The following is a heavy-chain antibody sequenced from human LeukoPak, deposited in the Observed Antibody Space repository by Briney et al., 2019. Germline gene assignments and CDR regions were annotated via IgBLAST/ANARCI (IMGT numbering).Heavy chain of an antibody. CDR1: GVTLSDHY. V-gene: IGHV3-7*01. CDR2: IKQDGSEK. J-gene: IGHJ6*03. Sequence: GGSLRLSCAASGVTLSDHYMDWVRQAPGKGLEWVANIKQDGSEKYYVDSVKGRFTISRDNAKNSLYLQMNSLRAEDTAVYYCARDPIRYYYYMDVWGKGTTVTVSS. CDR3: ARDPIRYYYYMDV.